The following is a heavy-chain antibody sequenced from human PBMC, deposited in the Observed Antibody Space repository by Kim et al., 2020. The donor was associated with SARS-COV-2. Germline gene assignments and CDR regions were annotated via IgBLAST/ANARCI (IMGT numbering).Heavy chain of an antibody. CDR2: ISYDGSNK. CDR3: ARPYYYDSSGYSY. D-gene: IGHD3-22*01. CDR1: GFTFSSYA. Sequence: GGSLRLSCAASGFTFSSYAMHWVRQAPGKGLEWVAVISYDGSNKYYADSVKGRFTISRDNSKNTLYLQMNSLRAEDTAVYYCARPYYYDSSGYSYWGQGT. J-gene: IGHJ4*02. V-gene: IGHV3-30*04.